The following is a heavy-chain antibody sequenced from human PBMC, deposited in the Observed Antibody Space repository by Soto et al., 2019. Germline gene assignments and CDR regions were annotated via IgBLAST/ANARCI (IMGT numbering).Heavy chain of an antibody. CDR3: ARLCRTRAGNGSGKGYNWFDP. CDR2: IYYSGST. D-gene: IGHD3-10*01. Sequence: KASETLSLTCTVSGGSISSSSYYWGWIRQPPGKGLEWIGSIYYSGSTYYNPSLKSRVTISVDTSKNQFSLKLSSVTAADTAVYYCARLCRTRAGNGSGKGYNWFDPWGQGTLVTVSS. V-gene: IGHV4-39*01. J-gene: IGHJ5*02. CDR1: GGSISSSSYY.